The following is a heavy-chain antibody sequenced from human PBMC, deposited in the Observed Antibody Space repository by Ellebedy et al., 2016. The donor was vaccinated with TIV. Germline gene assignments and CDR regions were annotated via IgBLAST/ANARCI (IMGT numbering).Heavy chain of an antibody. J-gene: IGHJ4*02. CDR3: ARSRGVSY. V-gene: IGHV3-7*03. CDR2: IKQDGSEK. Sequence: GESLKIPCAASGFTFSNYWMTWVRQAPGKGPECVANIKQDGSEKYYVDSVKGRFTISRDNAKNSLYLQMTSLRAEDTAVYFCARSRGVSYWGQGTLVTVSS. CDR1: GFTFSNYW. D-gene: IGHD2-8*01.